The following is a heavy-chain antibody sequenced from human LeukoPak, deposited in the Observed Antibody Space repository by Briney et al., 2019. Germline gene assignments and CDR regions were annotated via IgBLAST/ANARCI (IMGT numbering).Heavy chain of an antibody. CDR2: IRYDGSNK. V-gene: IGHV3-30*02. J-gene: IGHJ6*03. CDR1: GFTFSSYG. D-gene: IGHD4-23*01. CDR3: AKVDGGNPPYYYYYYMDV. Sequence: PGGSLRLSCAASGFTFSSYGMHWVRQAPGQGLEWVAFIRYDGSNKYYADSVKGRFTISRDNSKNTLYLQMNSLRAEDTAVYYCAKVDGGNPPYYYYYYMDVWGKGTSVTVSS.